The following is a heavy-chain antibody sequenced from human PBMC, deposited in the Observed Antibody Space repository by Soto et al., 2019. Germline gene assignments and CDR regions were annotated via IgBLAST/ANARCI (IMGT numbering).Heavy chain of an antibody. CDR1: GYTFTSYD. CDR2: MNPNSGNT. Sequence: ASVKVSCKASGYTFTSYDINWVRQATGQGLDWMGWMNPNSGNTGYAQKFQGRVTMTRNTSISTAYMELSSLRSEDTAVYYCASGFRVVVPAAREAYWFDAWGQGTLVTVPA. CDR3: ASGFRVVVPAAREAYWFDA. D-gene: IGHD2-2*01. V-gene: IGHV1-8*01. J-gene: IGHJ5*02.